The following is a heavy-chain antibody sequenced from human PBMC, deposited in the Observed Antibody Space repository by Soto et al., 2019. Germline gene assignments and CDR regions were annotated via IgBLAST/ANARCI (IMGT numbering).Heavy chain of an antibody. CDR2: IYYSGST. V-gene: IGHV4-59*01. D-gene: IGHD3-3*01. J-gene: IGHJ4*02. CDR3: ARESTIFGVVIPDY. Sequence: SETLSLTCTVSGGSISSYYWIWIRQPPGKGLEWIGYIYYSGSTNYNPSLKSRVTISVDTSKNQFSLKLSSVTAADTAVYYCARESTIFGVVIPDYWGQGTLVTVSS. CDR1: GGSISSYY.